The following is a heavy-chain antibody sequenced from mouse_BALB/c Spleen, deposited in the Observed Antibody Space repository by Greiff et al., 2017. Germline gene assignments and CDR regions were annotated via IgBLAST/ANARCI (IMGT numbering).Heavy chain of an antibody. CDR2: INSNGGST. V-gene: IGHV5-6-2*01. CDR3: ARHGGYFDY. CDR1: GFTFSSYY. J-gene: IGHJ2*01. Sequence: EVKVVESGGGLVKLGGSLKLSCAASGFTFSSYYMSWVRQTPEKRLELVAAINSNGGSTYYPDTVKGRFTISRDNAKNTLYLQMSSLKSEDTALYYCARHGGYFDYWGQGTTLTVSS.